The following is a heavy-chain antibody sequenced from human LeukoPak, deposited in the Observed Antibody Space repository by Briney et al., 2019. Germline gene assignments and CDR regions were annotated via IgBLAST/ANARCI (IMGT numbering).Heavy chain of an antibody. CDR2: IYYSGST. CDR3: VSGGIAVAPGAFDI. V-gene: IGHV4-59*08. J-gene: IGHJ3*02. Sequence: SETLSLTCTVSGGSISSYYWSWIRQPPGKGLEWIGYIYYSGSTNYNPSLKSRVTISVDTSKNQFSLKLSSVTAADTAVYYCVSGGIAVAPGAFDIWGQGTMVTVSS. CDR1: GGSISSYY. D-gene: IGHD6-19*01.